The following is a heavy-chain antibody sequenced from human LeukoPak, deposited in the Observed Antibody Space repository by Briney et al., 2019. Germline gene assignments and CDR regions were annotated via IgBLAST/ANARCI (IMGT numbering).Heavy chain of an antibody. CDR1: GGSFSGYY. J-gene: IGHJ3*02. CDR2: INHSGST. V-gene: IGHV4-34*01. Sequence: SETLSLTCAVYGGSFSGYYWSWIRQPPGKGLEWIGEINHSGSTNYNPSLKSRVTISVDTSKNQFSLKLSSVTAADTAVYYCARDDRFGATGALDIWGQGTMVTVSS. CDR3: ARDDRFGATGALDI. D-gene: IGHD3-10*01.